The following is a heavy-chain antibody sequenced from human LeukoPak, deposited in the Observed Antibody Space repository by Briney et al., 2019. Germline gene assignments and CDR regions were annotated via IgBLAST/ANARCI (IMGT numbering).Heavy chain of an antibody. V-gene: IGHV1-8*01. D-gene: IGHD3-3*01. Sequence: SVKVSCKASGYTFTSYDINWVRQATGQGLEWMGWMNPNSGNTGYAQKFQGRVTMTRNTSISTAYMALSSLRSEDTAVYYCARGSVKYYDFWSGYSLSHWGQGTTVTVSS. CDR2: MNPNSGNT. J-gene: IGHJ6*02. CDR1: GYTFTSYD. CDR3: ARGSVKYYDFWSGYSLSH.